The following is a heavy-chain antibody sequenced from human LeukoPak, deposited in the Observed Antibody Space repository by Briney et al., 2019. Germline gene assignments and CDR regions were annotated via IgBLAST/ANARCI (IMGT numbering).Heavy chain of an antibody. CDR2: INPNSGGT. V-gene: IGHV1-2*02. CDR3: AREEVAAADTSFDY. Sequence: GASVNVSCKASGYTFTGYYMHWVRQAPGQGLEWMGWINPNSGGTNYAQKFQGRVTMTRDTSISTAYMELSRLRSDDTAVYYCAREEVAAADTSFDYWGQGTLVTVSS. D-gene: IGHD6-13*01. J-gene: IGHJ4*02. CDR1: GYTFTGYY.